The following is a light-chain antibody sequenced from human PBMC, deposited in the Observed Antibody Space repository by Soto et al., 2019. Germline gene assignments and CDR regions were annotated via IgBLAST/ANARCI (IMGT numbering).Light chain of an antibody. V-gene: IGKV1-33*01. CDR1: QNIKNY. J-gene: IGKJ4*01. CDR3: QHYDQFPFT. CDR2: DAS. Sequence: DIQMTQSPSSLSASVGDRVTITCQASQNIKNYLNWFQQKPGKGPNLLIYDASSLATGVPSRFSGSGSWTDFTLTISSLQPEDIAVYFCQHYDQFPFTFGGGTKVEIK.